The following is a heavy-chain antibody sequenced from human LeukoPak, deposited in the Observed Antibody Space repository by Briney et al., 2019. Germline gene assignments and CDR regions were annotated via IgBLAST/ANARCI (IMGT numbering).Heavy chain of an antibody. D-gene: IGHD6-19*01. V-gene: IGHV3-30*02. Sequence: GGSLRLSCAASGFTFNNYGMHWVRQAPGKGLEWVAFIRYDGNNKYYADSVKGRFTISRDNSKNTLYLQMNSLRAEDTAVYYCAKKIAVAGTGFDYWGQGTLVTVSS. J-gene: IGHJ4*02. CDR1: GFTFNNYG. CDR3: AKKIAVAGTGFDY. CDR2: IRYDGNNK.